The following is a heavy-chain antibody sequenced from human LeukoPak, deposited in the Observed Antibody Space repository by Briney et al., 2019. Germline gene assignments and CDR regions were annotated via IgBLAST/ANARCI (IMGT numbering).Heavy chain of an antibody. V-gene: IGHV3-33*01. CDR2: IWYDGSNK. D-gene: IGHD1-14*01. J-gene: IGHJ6*03. CDR1: GFTFSSYN. CDR3: AIAPNRNPYCMDV. Sequence: PGRSLRLSCAASGFTFSSYNMFWVRQAPGKGLEWVAVIWYDGSNKYYAESAKGRFIISRDTSKNTLYLEMNSLRAEDTAVYYCAIAPNRNPYCMDVWGKGTTVTVSS.